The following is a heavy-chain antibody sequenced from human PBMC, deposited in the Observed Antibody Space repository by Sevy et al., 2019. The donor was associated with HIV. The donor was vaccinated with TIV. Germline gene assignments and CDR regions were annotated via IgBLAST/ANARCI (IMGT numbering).Heavy chain of an antibody. D-gene: IGHD3-22*01. CDR1: GFTFSSYA. V-gene: IGHV3-23*01. J-gene: IGHJ4*02. CDR3: ATELGTYYYDSSGYYSDY. CDR2: ISGGGGST. Sequence: GGSLRLSCAASGFTFSSYAMSWVRQTPGKGLEWVSAISGGGGSTYYADSVKGRFTISRDNSKNTLYLQMNSLRAEDTAVYYCATELGTYYYDSSGYYSDYWGQGTLVTVSS.